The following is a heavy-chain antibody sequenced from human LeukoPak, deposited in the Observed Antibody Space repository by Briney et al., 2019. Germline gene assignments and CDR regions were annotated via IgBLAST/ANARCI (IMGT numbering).Heavy chain of an antibody. CDR3: ARERSSGWSDY. Sequence: GGSLRLSCAASGFTFSSYWMDWVRQAPGEGLVWVSRIKTDGSSTSYADSVKGRFTISRDNAKNTLYMQMNSLRAEDTAVCYCARERSSGWSDYWGQGTLVTVSS. D-gene: IGHD6-19*01. V-gene: IGHV3-74*01. J-gene: IGHJ4*02. CDR1: GFTFSSYW. CDR2: IKTDGSST.